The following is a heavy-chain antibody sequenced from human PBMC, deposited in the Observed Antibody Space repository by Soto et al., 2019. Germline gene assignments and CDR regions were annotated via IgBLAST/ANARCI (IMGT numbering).Heavy chain of an antibody. D-gene: IGHD3-3*01. J-gene: IGHJ3*02. V-gene: IGHV3-7*01. CDR1: GFTFSSYW. CDR3: ARDVPAMVGEDYYYGFWSGGNDAFDI. Sequence: GGSLRLSCAASGFTFSSYWMSWVRQAPGKGLEWVANIKQDGSEKYYVDSVKGRFTISRDNAKNSLYLQMNSLRAEDTAVYYCARDVPAMVGEDYYYGFWSGGNDAFDIWGQGTKVTVSS. CDR2: IKQDGSEK.